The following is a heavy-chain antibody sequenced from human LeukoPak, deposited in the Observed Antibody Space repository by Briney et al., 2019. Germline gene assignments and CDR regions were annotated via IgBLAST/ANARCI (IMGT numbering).Heavy chain of an antibody. CDR3: ATRGY. D-gene: IGHD3-10*01. J-gene: IGHJ4*02. CDR2: IYNSGSN. CDR1: GGSISSDY. Sequence: PETLSLTCTVSGGSISSDYWQWIRQPPGKGLEWIGYIYNSGSNNYNPSLKSRVTISIDTSKNQFSLKLTSVTAADTAVYYCATRGYWGQGTLVTVSS. V-gene: IGHV4-59*08.